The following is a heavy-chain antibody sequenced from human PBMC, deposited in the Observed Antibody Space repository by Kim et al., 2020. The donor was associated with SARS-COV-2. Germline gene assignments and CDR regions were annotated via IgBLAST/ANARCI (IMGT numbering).Heavy chain of an antibody. D-gene: IGHD6-13*01. V-gene: IGHV1-24*01. CDR2: FDPEDGET. CDR1: GYTLTELS. J-gene: IGHJ6*02. CDR3: ATRLPGIAAAVDYYYGMDV. Sequence: ASVKVSCKVSGYTLTELSMHWVRQAPGKGLEWMGGFDPEDGETIYAQKFQGRVTMTEDTSTDTAYMELSSLRSEDTAVYYCATRLPGIAAAVDYYYGMDVWGQGTTVTVSS.